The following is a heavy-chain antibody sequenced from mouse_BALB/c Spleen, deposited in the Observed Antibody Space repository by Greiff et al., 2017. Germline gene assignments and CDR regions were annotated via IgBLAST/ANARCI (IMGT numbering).Heavy chain of an antibody. V-gene: IGHV1-7*01. J-gene: IGHJ2*01. CDR2: INPSTGYT. CDR1: GYTFTSYW. D-gene: IGHD4-1*01. CDR3: ARWEYYDY. Sequence: QVQLKQSGAELAKPGASVKMSCKASGYTFTSYWMHWVKQRPGQGLEWIGYINPSTGYTEYNQKFKDKATLTADKSSSTAYMQLSSLTSEDSAVYYCARWEYYDYWGQGTTLTVSS.